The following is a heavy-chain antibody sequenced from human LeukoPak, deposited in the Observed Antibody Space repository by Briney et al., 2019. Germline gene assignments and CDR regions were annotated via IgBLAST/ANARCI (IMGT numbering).Heavy chain of an antibody. D-gene: IGHD3-22*01. CDR2: IYHSGST. V-gene: IGHV4-30-2*01. J-gene: IGHJ4*02. CDR1: GGSISSGGYY. Sequence: SETLSLTCTVSGGSISSGGYYWSWIRQPPGKGLEWIGYIYHSGSTYYNPSLKSRVTISVDRSKNQFSLKLSSVTAADTAVYYCARARGFYFDTSGQALYYFDYWGQGTLVTVSS. CDR3: ARARGFYFDTSGQALYYFDY.